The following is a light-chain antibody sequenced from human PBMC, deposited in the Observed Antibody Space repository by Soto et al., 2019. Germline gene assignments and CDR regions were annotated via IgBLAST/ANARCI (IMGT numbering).Light chain of an antibody. CDR1: QGITNY. Sequence: DIPMTQSPSSLSASVGDRVTITCRASQGITNYLAWYQQKPGRIPKLLIYAASTLHSGVPSRFSGSGSGTDFTLTISSLQPEDVATYYCQNYKSAPFTFGGGAKVEI. CDR3: QNYKSAPFT. V-gene: IGKV1-27*01. CDR2: AAS. J-gene: IGKJ4*01.